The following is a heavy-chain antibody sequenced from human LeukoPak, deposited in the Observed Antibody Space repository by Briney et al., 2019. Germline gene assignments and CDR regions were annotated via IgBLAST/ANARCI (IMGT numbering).Heavy chain of an antibody. Sequence: GGSLRLSCAASGFTFNRYWMNWVRQAPGKGLEWVANIKEDGSEKNYVDSVRGRFTISRDNAKNSLSLQMNSLRAEDTAVYYCAKDIVATINYCEYWGQGTLVTVSS. CDR2: IKEDGSEK. CDR1: GFTFNRYW. V-gene: IGHV3-7*05. CDR3: AKDIVATINYCEY. J-gene: IGHJ4*02. D-gene: IGHD5-12*01.